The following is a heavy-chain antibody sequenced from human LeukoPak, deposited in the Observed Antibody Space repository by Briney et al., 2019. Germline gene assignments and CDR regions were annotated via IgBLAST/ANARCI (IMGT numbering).Heavy chain of an antibody. Sequence: PTGGSLRLSCAASGFTFSSYWMHWVRQVPGKGLVWVSRINSDGSSTSYADSVKGRFTISRDNAKNTLYLQMNSLRAEDTVVYYCASAIRGVLLDYWGQGTLVTVSS. CDR3: ASAIRGVLLDY. CDR1: GFTFSSYW. V-gene: IGHV3-74*01. J-gene: IGHJ4*02. CDR2: INSDGSST. D-gene: IGHD3-10*01.